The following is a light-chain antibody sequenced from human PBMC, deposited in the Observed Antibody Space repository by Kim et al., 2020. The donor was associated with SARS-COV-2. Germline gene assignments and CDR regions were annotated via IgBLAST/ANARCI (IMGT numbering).Light chain of an antibody. CDR1: SLRSYY. J-gene: IGLJ2*01. CDR3: NSRDSSGNHQGV. Sequence: GQSVRITGQGDSLRSYYASWYQQKPGQAPVLVIYGKNNRPSGIPDRFSGSSSGNTASLTITGAQAEDEADYYCNSRDSSGNHQGVFGGGTQLTVL. CDR2: GKN. V-gene: IGLV3-19*01.